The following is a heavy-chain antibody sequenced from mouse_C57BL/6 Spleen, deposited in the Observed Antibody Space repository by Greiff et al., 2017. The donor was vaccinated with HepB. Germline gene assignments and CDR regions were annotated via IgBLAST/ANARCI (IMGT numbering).Heavy chain of an antibody. V-gene: IGHV5-4*01. J-gene: IGHJ2*01. Sequence: EVKLMESGGGLVKPGGSLKLSCAASGFTFSSYAMSWVRQTPEKRLEWVATISDGGSYTYYPDNVKGRFTISRDNAKNHLYLQMSHLKSEDTAMYYCAREKGYYGSSLDYWGQGTTLTVSS. D-gene: IGHD1-1*01. CDR2: ISDGGSYT. CDR3: AREKGYYGSSLDY. CDR1: GFTFSSYA.